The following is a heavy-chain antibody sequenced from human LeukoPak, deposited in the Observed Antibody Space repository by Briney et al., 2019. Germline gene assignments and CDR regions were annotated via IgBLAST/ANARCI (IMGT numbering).Heavy chain of an antibody. J-gene: IGHJ4*02. D-gene: IGHD6-13*01. CDR3: ARHKAVAGAGTDC. CDR2: IYYSGST. V-gene: IGHV4-39*01. Sequence: SETLSLTCTVSGGSMSSSSNYWGWIRRPPGKGLEWIGSIYYSGSTYYNPSLKSRVTISVDTSKKQFSLKLSSVTAADTAVYYCARHKAVAGAGTDCWGQGTLVTVSS. CDR1: GGSMSSSSNY.